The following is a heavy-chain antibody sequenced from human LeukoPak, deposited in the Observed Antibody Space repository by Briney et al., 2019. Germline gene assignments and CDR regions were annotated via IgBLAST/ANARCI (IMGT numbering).Heavy chain of an antibody. J-gene: IGHJ4*02. CDR3: AGGGLIVGAQANY. Sequence: SGGSLRLSCAASGFTFSSYSMNWVRQAPGKGLEWVSYISSSSSTIYYADSVKGRFTISRDNAKNSLYLQMNSLRAEDTAVYYCAGGGLIVGAQANYWGQGTLVTVSS. CDR1: GFTFSSYS. CDR2: ISSSSSTI. V-gene: IGHV3-48*01. D-gene: IGHD1-26*01.